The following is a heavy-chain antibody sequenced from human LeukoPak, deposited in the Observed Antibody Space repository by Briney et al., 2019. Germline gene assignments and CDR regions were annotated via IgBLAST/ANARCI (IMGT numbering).Heavy chain of an antibody. Sequence: SETLSLICGVSGGSVINTNWWTWVRQPPGKGLEWIGEVYLDGRTNYNQSLESRLTMSVDVSENQVSLKLTSVTAADTAVYYCAREGGFYRPLDYSGQGTLVTVSS. D-gene: IGHD3-3*01. V-gene: IGHV4-4*02. CDR2: VYLDGRT. CDR1: GGSVINTNW. J-gene: IGHJ4*02. CDR3: AREGGFYRPLDY.